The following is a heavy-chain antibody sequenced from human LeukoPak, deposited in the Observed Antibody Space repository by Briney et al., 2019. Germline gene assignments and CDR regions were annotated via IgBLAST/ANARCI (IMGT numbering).Heavy chain of an antibody. CDR3: ARGYSSSSGHGMDV. J-gene: IGHJ6*02. CDR1: GFTFSTYW. Sequence: GGSLRLSCAASGFTFSTYWMHWVRQAPGKGLVWVSRINGDGSSTTYADSVKGRFTVSRDKAKNTLYPQVNSLRAEDTAVYYCARGYSSSSGHGMDVWGQGTTVTVSS. CDR2: INGDGSST. D-gene: IGHD6-6*01. V-gene: IGHV3-74*01.